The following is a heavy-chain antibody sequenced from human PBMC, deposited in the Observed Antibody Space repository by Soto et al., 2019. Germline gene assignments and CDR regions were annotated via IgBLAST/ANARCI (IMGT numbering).Heavy chain of an antibody. D-gene: IGHD3-10*01. Sequence: QVQLQESGPGLVKPSETLSLTCTVSGGSISSYYWSWIRQPPGKGLEWNGYIYYSGSTNYNPSLKSRVTISVDTSKNQFSLKLSSVTAADTAVYYCARWDGSYPLWGQGTMVTVSS. CDR2: IYYSGST. J-gene: IGHJ3*01. V-gene: IGHV4-59*01. CDR3: ARWDGSYPL. CDR1: GGSISSYY.